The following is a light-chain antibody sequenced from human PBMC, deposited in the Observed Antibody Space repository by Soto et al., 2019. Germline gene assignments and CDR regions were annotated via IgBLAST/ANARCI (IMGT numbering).Light chain of an antibody. V-gene: IGKV1-5*01. J-gene: IGKJ1*01. Sequence: DIQMTQSPSTLSASVGDIVTITCRASQSISSWLAWYQQKPGKAPKLLIYAASSLQSGVPPRFSGSGSGTDFTLTISRLEPEDFAVYYCQQYGSSPRTFGQGTKVDIK. CDR2: AAS. CDR3: QQYGSSPRT. CDR1: QSISSW.